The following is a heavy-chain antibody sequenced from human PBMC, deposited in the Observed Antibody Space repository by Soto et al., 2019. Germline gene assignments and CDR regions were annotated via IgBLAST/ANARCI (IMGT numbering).Heavy chain of an antibody. Sequence: SETLSLTCAVYGGSFSGYYWSWIRQPPGKGLEWIGEINHSGSTNYNPSLKSRVTISVDTSKNQFSLKLSSVTAADTAVYYCARYTSRRWFDTWGQGTQVTVSS. CDR3: ARYTSRRWFDT. CDR1: GGSFSGYY. V-gene: IGHV4-34*01. D-gene: IGHD1-20*01. CDR2: INHSGST. J-gene: IGHJ5*02.